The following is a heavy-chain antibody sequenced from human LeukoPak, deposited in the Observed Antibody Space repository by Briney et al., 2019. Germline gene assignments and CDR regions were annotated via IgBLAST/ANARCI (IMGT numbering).Heavy chain of an antibody. D-gene: IGHD3-22*01. V-gene: IGHV1-69*05. CDR2: IIPIFGTA. Sequence: SVKVSCKASGGAFSSYAISWVRQAPGQGLEWMGRIIPIFGTANYAQKFQGRVTITTDESTSTAYMELSSLRSEDTAVYYCARWFYYYMDVWGKGTTVTVSS. J-gene: IGHJ6*03. CDR3: ARWFYYYMDV. CDR1: GGAFSSYA.